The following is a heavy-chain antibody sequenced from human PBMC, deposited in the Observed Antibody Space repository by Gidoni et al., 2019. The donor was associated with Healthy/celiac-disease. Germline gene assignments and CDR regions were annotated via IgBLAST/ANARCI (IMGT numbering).Heavy chain of an antibody. CDR2: ISSSSSYI. Sequence: EVQLVESGGGLVKPGGSLRLSCAASGFTFSSYSMNWVRQAPGKGLEWVSSISSSSSYIYYADSVKGRFTISRDNAKNSLYLQMNSLRAEDTAVYYCARDLITMVRGVIITPADYYYYYGMDVWGQGTTVTVSS. V-gene: IGHV3-21*01. J-gene: IGHJ6*02. CDR1: GFTFSSYS. D-gene: IGHD3-10*01. CDR3: ARDLITMVRGVIITPADYYYYYGMDV.